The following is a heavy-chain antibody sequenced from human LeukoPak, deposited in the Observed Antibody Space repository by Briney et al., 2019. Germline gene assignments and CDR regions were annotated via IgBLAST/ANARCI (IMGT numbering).Heavy chain of an antibody. CDR1: GGSISSYY. V-gene: IGHV4-4*07. D-gene: IGHD2/OR15-2a*01. CDR2: IYTSGST. Sequence: KPSETLSLTCTVSGGSISSYYWSWIRQPAGKGLDWIGRIYTSGSTNYNPSLKSRVTMSVDTSKNQFSLKLSSVTAADTAVYYCARDYSLFLQMDVWGKGTTVTVSS. J-gene: IGHJ6*04. CDR3: ARDYSLFLQMDV.